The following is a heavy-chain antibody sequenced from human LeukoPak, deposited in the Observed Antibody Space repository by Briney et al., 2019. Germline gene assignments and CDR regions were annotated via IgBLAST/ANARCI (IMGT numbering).Heavy chain of an antibody. J-gene: IGHJ4*02. CDR1: GFTFSSYA. D-gene: IGHD3-9*01. CDR2: IRGSGGST. Sequence: GGSLRLSCAASGFTFSSYAMTWVRQAPGKGLEWVSTIRGSGGSTYYADSVKGRFTISRDNSKNTLCLQMNSLRAEDTAVYYCRANILTAYYVDYWGQGTLVTVSS. V-gene: IGHV3-23*01. CDR3: RANILTAYYVDY.